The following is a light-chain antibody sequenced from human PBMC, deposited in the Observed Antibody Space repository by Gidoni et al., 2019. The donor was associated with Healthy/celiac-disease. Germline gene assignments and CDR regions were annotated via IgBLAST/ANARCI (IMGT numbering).Light chain of an antibody. CDR2: AAS. V-gene: IGKV1-39*01. J-gene: IGKJ2*01. Sequence: DIQMPQSPSSLSASVGDRVTITCRASQSLSSYLNWYQQKPGKAPKLLIYAASSLQSGVPARFSGSGSGTDFTLTISRLQPEDFATYYCQQSYSTPPAFGEGTKLEIK. CDR3: QQSYSTPPA. CDR1: QSLSSY.